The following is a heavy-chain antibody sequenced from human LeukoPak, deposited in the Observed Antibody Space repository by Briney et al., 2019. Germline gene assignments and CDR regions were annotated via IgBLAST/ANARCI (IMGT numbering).Heavy chain of an antibody. Sequence: SGRSLRLSCAASGFTFSDYEMNWVRQAPGKGLEWISYISTAGSTKYYAESVKGRFTISRDNAKDSLYLQMNSLRVEDTAVYFCARGGPARSWVYWGQGTLVTVSS. CDR3: ARGGPARSWVY. J-gene: IGHJ4*02. V-gene: IGHV3-48*03. D-gene: IGHD2-2*01. CDR2: ISTAGSTK. CDR1: GFTFSDYE.